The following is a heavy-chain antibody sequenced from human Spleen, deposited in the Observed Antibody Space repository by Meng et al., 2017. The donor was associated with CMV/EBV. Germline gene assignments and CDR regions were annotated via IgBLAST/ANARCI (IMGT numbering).Heavy chain of an antibody. CDR3: ARRGSSWYFDS. V-gene: IGHV4-39*01. J-gene: IGHJ4*02. CDR1: GGSISSSSYY. D-gene: IGHD6-13*01. CDR2: MHYSGTT. Sequence: QVQFQEVGPGLGNPSTTPSLTCTVSGGSISSSSYYWGWIRQLPGKGLEWIGNMHYSGTTYYNPSLKSRITISVDTSKNQFSLKLSSVTAADTAVYYCARRGSSWYFDSWGQGALVTVSS.